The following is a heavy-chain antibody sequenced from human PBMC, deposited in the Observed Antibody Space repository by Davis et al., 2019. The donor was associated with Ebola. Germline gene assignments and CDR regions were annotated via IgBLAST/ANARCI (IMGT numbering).Heavy chain of an antibody. D-gene: IGHD6-13*01. Sequence: MPGGSLRLSCTVSGGSISSSNWWSWVRQPPGKGLEWIGEIYHSGSTNYNPSLKSRVTISVDKSKNQFSLKLSSVTAADTAVYYCASYSSSWEPAYFDYWGQGTLVTVSS. CDR3: ASYSSSWEPAYFDY. CDR2: IYHSGST. CDR1: GGSISSSNW. J-gene: IGHJ4*02. V-gene: IGHV4-4*02.